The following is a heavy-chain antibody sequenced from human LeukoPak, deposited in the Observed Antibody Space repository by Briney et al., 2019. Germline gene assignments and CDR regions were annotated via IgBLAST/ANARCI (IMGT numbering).Heavy chain of an antibody. Sequence: GGSLRLSCAASGFTFSSYGMHWVRQAPGKGLECDGSNKYYADSVKGRFTISRDNSKNTLYLQMNSLRAEDTAVYYCAKDQGYSHYYFDYWGQGTLVTVSS. CDR3: AKDQGYSHYYFDY. CDR2: DGSNK. V-gene: IGHV3-30*02. D-gene: IGHD6-13*01. J-gene: IGHJ4*02. CDR1: GFTFSSYG.